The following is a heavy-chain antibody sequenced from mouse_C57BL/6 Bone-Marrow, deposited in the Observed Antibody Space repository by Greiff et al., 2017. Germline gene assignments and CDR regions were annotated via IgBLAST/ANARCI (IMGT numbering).Heavy chain of an antibody. CDR1: GFTFSSYA. V-gene: IGHV5-9-1*02. CDR3: TREGNDGRGDY. J-gene: IGHJ2*01. D-gene: IGHD2-3*01. CDR2: ISSGGDYI. Sequence: EVQLVESGEGLVKPGGSLKLSCAASGFTFSSYAMSWVRQTPEKRLEWVAYISSGGDYIYYADTVKGRCTISRDKSRNTLYLQMSSLKSEDTAMYYCTREGNDGRGDYWGQGTTLTVSS.